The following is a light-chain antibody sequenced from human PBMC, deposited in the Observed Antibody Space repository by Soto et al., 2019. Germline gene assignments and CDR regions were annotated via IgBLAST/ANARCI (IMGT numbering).Light chain of an antibody. CDR2: DAS. J-gene: IGKJ4*01. CDR1: QDIRNY. CDR3: QQYDNLLT. Sequence: DIQLTQSPSSLSASVGVRVTISCQASQDIRNYVNWYQQKPGKAPKLLIYDASNLETGVPSRFSGSGSGTDFSFTINSLQPEYIATYYCQQYDNLLTVGGGTKVEI. V-gene: IGKV1-33*01.